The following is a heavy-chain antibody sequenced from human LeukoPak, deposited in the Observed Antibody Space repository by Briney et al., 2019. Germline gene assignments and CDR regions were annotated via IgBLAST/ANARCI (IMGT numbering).Heavy chain of an antibody. CDR3: AKGYFDSTSCYRYYYYYIDV. D-gene: IGHD2-2*01. Sequence: TGGSLRLSCVASGFTFSSYAMHWVRQAPGKGLGWVAVISYDGGNKYYADFVKGRFTISRDNSKYTLYLQMDSLRAEYTTVYYCAKGYFDSTSCYRYYYYYIDVWGKGTTVTVSS. V-gene: IGHV3-30-3*01. CDR1: GFTFSSYA. J-gene: IGHJ6*03. CDR2: ISYDGGNK.